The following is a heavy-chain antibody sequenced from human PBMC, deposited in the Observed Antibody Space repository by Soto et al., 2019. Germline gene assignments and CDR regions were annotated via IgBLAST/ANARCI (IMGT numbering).Heavy chain of an antibody. J-gene: IGHJ4*02. Sequence: EVQLVESGGGLVQPGGSLRLSCVASGFIFNSYSMNWVRQAPGKGLEWISYINSGSTSVFYADSVKGRFSISRDNAKNSLYLQMNSLRAEHTPVYYCASSASPDAYWGQGTLVTVSS. D-gene: IGHD1-26*01. CDR3: ASSASPDAY. V-gene: IGHV3-48*01. CDR1: GFIFNSYS. CDR2: INSGSTSV.